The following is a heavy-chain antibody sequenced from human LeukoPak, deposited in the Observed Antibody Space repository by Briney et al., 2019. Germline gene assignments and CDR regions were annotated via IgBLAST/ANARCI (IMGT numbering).Heavy chain of an antibody. CDR1: GYSFIGYY. D-gene: IGHD6-13*01. J-gene: IGHJ6*03. CDR2: ISSNSGGT. Sequence: ASVKVSCKASGYSFIGYYLHWVRQAPGQGLEWMGWISSNSGGTNYAQKFQGRVTMTRDTSISTAYMELSRLRSDDTAVYYCTRPRYSSSWFFMDVWGKGTTVTVSS. V-gene: IGHV1-2*02. CDR3: TRPRYSSSWFFMDV.